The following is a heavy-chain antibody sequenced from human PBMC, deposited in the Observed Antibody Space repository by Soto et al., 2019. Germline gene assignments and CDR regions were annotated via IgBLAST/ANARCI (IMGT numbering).Heavy chain of an antibody. CDR2: IYYSGST. CDR1: GGSVSSGSYY. J-gene: IGHJ6*02. Sequence: SETLSLTCTVSGGSVSSGSYYWSWIRQPPGKGLEWIGYIYYSGSTNYNPSLKSRVTISVDTSKNQFSLKLSSVTAADTAVYYCARDLRKLKIVARSISAYGMDVWGQGTSVTVSS. D-gene: IGHD5-12*01. CDR3: ARDLRKLKIVARSISAYGMDV. V-gene: IGHV4-61*01.